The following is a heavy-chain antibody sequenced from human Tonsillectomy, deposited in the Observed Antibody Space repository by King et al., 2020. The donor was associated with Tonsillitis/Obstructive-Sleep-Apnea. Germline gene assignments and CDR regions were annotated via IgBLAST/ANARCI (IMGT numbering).Heavy chain of an antibody. J-gene: IGHJ3*02. CDR2: LSGTSSST. CDR1: GFTFGSYT. V-gene: IGHV3-23*04. Sequence: VQLVESGGGLVQPGGSLRLSCAPTGFTFGSYTMSWVRQAPGKGLEWVSGLSGTSSSTYYAESVKGRFTISRDNSKSTLYLQMNSLRAEDSAVYYCAKCGYGDYGSDDAFDIWGHGTLVTVSS. D-gene: IGHD4-17*01. CDR3: AKCGYGDYGSDDAFDI.